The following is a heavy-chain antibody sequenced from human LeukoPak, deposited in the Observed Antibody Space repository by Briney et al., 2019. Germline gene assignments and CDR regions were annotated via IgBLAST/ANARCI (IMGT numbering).Heavy chain of an antibody. CDR2: LNGYGNSA. Sequence: GGSLRLSCAASGFSFSTYWMHWVRQAPGKGLVWVSRLNGYGNSANYADSVEGRFTISRDNTQNTLYLQMNSLRAEDSAVYFCAKVMMAGDPAGISIFDYWGQGALVTVSS. V-gene: IGHV3-74*01. J-gene: IGHJ4*02. CDR1: GFSFSTYW. D-gene: IGHD3-16*01. CDR3: AKVMMAGDPAGISIFDY.